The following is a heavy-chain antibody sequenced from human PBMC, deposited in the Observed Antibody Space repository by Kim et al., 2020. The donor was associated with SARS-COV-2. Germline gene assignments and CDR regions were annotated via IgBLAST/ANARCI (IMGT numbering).Heavy chain of an antibody. J-gene: IGHJ5*02. CDR3: VKDSSSWYRGDWFDP. V-gene: IGHV3-64D*09. D-gene: IGHD6-13*01. Sequence: SVNGRFTISRDNSQNSLYLQMSSLRADDKAVYYCVKDSSSWYRGDWFDPWGQGTLVTVSS.